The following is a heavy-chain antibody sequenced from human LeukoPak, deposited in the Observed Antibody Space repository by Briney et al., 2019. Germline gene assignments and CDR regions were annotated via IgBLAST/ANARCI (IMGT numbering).Heavy chain of an antibody. Sequence: PGGSLRLSCAASGFTFSTYWMHWVRQGPGEGPVWGSRIDSDGSTTSYADSVKGRFTISRDNAKNTLNLQMNNLRAEDTALYYCVRDFKTSFEMWGQGTMVTVSS. CDR2: IDSDGSTT. J-gene: IGHJ3*02. CDR1: GFTFSTYW. CDR3: VRDFKTSFEM. V-gene: IGHV3-74*01.